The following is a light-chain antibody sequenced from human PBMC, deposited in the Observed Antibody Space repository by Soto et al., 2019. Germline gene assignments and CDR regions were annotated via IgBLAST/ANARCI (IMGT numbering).Light chain of an antibody. CDR3: QQYGSSPP. Sequence: EIVLTQSPGTLSLSPGERATLSCRASQSVSSSYLAWYQQKPGQAPRLLIYGASSRATGIPDRFSGSGSGTDFTRTISRLEPEDFAVYYCQQYGSSPPFGGGTKVEIK. V-gene: IGKV3-20*01. J-gene: IGKJ4*01. CDR1: QSVSSSY. CDR2: GAS.